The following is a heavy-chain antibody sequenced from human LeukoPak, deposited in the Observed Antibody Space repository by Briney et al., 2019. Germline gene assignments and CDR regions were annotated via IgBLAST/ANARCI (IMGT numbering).Heavy chain of an antibody. CDR1: GYTLTELS. J-gene: IGHJ4*02. D-gene: IGHD3-10*01. V-gene: IGHV1-24*01. Sequence: ASAKVSCKVSGYTLTELSMHWVRQAPGKGLEWMGGFDPEDGETIYAQKFQGRVTMTEDTSTDTAYMELSSLRSEDTAVYYCATGYYYGSGNYYFDYWGQGTLVTVSS. CDR2: FDPEDGET. CDR3: ATGYYYGSGNYYFDY.